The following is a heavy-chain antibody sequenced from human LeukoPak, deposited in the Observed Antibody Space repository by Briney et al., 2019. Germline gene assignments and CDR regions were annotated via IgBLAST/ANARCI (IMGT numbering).Heavy chain of an antibody. V-gene: IGHV4-34*01. D-gene: IGHD6-13*01. CDR1: GGSFSGYY. J-gene: IGHJ6*02. CDR3: ARVYSTTPDYYYYGMDV. CDR2: INHSGST. Sequence: PSETLSLTCAVYGGSFSGYYWSWIRQPPGEGLEWIGEINHSGSTNYNPSLKSRVTISVDTSKNQFSLKLSSVTAADTAVYYCARVYSTTPDYYYYGMDVWGQGTTVTVSS.